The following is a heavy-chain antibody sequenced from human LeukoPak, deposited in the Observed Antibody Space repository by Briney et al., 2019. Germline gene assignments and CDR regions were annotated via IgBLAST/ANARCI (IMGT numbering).Heavy chain of an antibody. V-gene: IGHV3-48*01. D-gene: IGHD5-18*01. J-gene: IGHJ4*02. CDR1: GFTFSSYS. Sequence: GGSLRLSCAASGFTFSSYSMNWVRQAPGKGLEWISYISSSTNTIYYADSVKGRFTISRDNAKNSLYLQMKSLRAEDTAVYYCARFRTAMQLWKGYYFDYWGQGTRVTVSS. CDR2: ISSSTNTI. CDR3: ARFRTAMQLWKGYYFDY.